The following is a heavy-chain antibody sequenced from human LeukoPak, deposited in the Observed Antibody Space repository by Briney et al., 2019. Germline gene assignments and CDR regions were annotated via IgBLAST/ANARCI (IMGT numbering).Heavy chain of an antibody. CDR1: GYSFTSYW. CDR3: ARRSSLIAAAGTAPGGFDY. D-gene: IGHD6-13*01. Sequence: PGESLKISCKGSGYSFTSYWIGWVRQMPGKGLEWMGIIYPGDSDTRYSPPFQGQVTISADKSISTAYLQWSSLKASDTAMYYCARRSSLIAAAGTAPGGFDYWGQGTLVTVSS. CDR2: IYPGDSDT. J-gene: IGHJ4*02. V-gene: IGHV5-51*01.